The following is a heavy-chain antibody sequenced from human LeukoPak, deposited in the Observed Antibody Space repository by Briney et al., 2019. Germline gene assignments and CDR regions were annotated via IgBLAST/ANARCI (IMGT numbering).Heavy chain of an antibody. J-gene: IGHJ3*02. Sequence: AAVKVSCEASVYSFTAYYVHGGRQAPRQGGWCMCWIKTNSGGTRYAPMFQGRVTMTRQKSIHTVYMELNRPRSDDTAVFYCARDFYYETKGAFDIWGPGTMVTVSS. CDR1: VYSFTAYY. V-gene: IGHV1-2*02. CDR2: IKTNSGGT. D-gene: IGHD3-22*01. CDR3: ARDFYYETKGAFDI.